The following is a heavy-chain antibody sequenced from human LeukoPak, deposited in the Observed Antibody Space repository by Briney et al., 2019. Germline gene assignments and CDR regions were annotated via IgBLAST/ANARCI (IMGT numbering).Heavy chain of an antibody. J-gene: IGHJ5*02. D-gene: IGHD2-2*01. V-gene: IGHV4-59*01. CDR2: IYYSGST. Sequence: SETLSLTCTVSGGSISSYYWSWIRQPPGKGLEWIGYIYYSGSTNYNPSLKSRVTIPVDTSKNQFSLKLSSVTAADTAVYYCARGGRQLLEDWFDPWGQGTLVTVSS. CDR3: ARGGRQLLEDWFDP. CDR1: GGSISSYY.